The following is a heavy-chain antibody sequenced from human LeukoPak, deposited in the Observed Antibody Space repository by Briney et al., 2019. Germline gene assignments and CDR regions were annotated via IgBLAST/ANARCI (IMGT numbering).Heavy chain of an antibody. J-gene: IGHJ6*02. D-gene: IGHD3-9*01. Sequence: SETLSLTCTVSGGSIGSTSYYWSWIRQPPGKGLEWIGYIYYSGSTYYNPSLKSRVTISVDTSKNQFSLNLSSVTAADTAVYYCASLIGTTISDYYYGMDVWGQGTTVTVSS. CDR2: IYYSGST. CDR3: ASLIGTTISDYYYGMDV. V-gene: IGHV4-30-4*08. CDR1: GGSIGSTSYY.